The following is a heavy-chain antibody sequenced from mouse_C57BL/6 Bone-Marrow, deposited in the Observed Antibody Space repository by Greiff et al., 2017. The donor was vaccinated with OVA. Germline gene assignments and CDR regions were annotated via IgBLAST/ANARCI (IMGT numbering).Heavy chain of an antibody. CDR1: GYTFTSYG. CDR3: ARSELHAMDY. D-gene: IGHD1-1*01. Sequence: VKLMESGAELARPGASVKLSCKASGYTFTSYGISWVKQSTGQGLEWIGEIYPRSGNTYYNQKFKGKATLTADKSSSTAYMELRSLTSEDSAVYFCARSELHAMDYWGQGTSVTVSS. CDR2: IYPRSGNT. V-gene: IGHV1-81*01. J-gene: IGHJ4*01.